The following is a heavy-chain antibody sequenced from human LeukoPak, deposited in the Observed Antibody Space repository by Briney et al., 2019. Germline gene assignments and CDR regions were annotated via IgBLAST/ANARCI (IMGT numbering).Heavy chain of an antibody. CDR1: GFTFSTYD. Sequence: GGSLRLSCATPGFTFSTYDMHWVRQAPGKGLEWVAHIRFDGLRERYADSVRGRVTVSRDNSKNTLFLQMNSLRAEDTAVYYCAKDRQTYASYGYFDYWGQGTLVPVST. CDR2: IRFDGLRE. J-gene: IGHJ4*02. D-gene: IGHD2-21*01. V-gene: IGHV3-30*02. CDR3: AKDRQTYASYGYFDY.